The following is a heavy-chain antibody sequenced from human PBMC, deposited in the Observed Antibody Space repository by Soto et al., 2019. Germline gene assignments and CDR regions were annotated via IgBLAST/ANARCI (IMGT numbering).Heavy chain of an antibody. D-gene: IGHD2-2*01. J-gene: IGHJ3*02. CDR3: AREGFTFGPGAVGGAFDI. CDR1: GGTFGSNA. V-gene: IGHV1-69*12. Sequence: QVQLVQSGTEVKKPGSSVKVSCKASGGTFGSNAISWVRLAPGQGLEWMGGIIPIFGTINNAQKFQDRVPTTADETAKTVYLEVSSLRSEDTAKYYCAREGFTFGPGAVGGAFDIWGQGTLVTVSS. CDR2: IIPIFGTI.